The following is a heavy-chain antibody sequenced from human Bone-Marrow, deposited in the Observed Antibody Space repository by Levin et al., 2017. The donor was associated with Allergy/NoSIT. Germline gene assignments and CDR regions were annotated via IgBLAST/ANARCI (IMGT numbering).Heavy chain of an antibody. CDR2: IIPIFGTA. Sequence: GASVKVSCKASGGTFSSYAISWVRQAPGQGLEWMGGIIPIFGTANYAQKFQGRVTITADESTSTAYMELSSLRSEDTAVYYCARVSGAGRFLEWSTYDDDGMDGWGQGTTVTVSS. J-gene: IGHJ6*02. V-gene: IGHV1-69*13. D-gene: IGHD3-3*01. CDR1: GGTFSSYA. CDR3: ARVSGAGRFLEWSTYDDDGMDG.